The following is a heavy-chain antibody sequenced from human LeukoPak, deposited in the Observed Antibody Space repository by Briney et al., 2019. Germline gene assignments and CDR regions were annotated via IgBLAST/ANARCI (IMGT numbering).Heavy chain of an antibody. Sequence: SETLSLTCTVSGDSISSYYWNWIRQPPGKGLEWIGYGHYTGSTNYNPSLKSRVTFSVDTSKNQFSLKLTSVTAADTAVYYCARWGETSALRVHAFDIWGQGTMVTVSS. CDR3: ARWGETSALRVHAFDI. D-gene: IGHD3-10*01. J-gene: IGHJ3*02. CDR1: GDSISSYY. V-gene: IGHV4-59*01. CDR2: GHYTGST.